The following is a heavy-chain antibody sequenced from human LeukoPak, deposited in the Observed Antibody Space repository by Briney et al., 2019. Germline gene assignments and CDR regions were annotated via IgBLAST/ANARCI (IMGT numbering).Heavy chain of an antibody. CDR3: ARDHSAEQHYYDSSAYYPDY. D-gene: IGHD3-22*01. J-gene: IGHJ4*02. CDR2: ITGDGGTT. Sequence: GGSLRLSCAASGFTFSSYWMHWVRQASGKGLVWVSRITGDGGTTDYADSVKGRFTISRDNAKNTLYLEMNSLRAEDTAVYYCARDHSAEQHYYDSSAYYPDYWGQGTLVTVSS. CDR1: GFTFSSYW. V-gene: IGHV3-74*01.